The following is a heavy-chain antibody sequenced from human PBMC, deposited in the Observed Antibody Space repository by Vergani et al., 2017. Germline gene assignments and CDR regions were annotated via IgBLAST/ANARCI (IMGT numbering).Heavy chain of an antibody. D-gene: IGHD2-2*01. CDR2: ISSSSSTI. CDR3: ARGGDVVVPAAPFDY. Sequence: EVQLVESGGGLVQPGGSLRLSCAASGFTFSSYSMNWVRQAPGKGLEWVSYISSSSSTIYYADSVKGRFTISRDNTKNSLYLQMNSLRAEDTAVYYCARGGDVVVPAAPFDYWGQGTLVTVSS. J-gene: IGHJ4*02. V-gene: IGHV3-48*01. CDR1: GFTFSSYS.